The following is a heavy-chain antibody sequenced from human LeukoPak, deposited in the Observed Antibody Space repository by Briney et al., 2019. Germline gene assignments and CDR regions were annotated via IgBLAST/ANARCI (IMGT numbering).Heavy chain of an antibody. CDR2: IYHSGST. D-gene: IGHD3-10*01. Sequence: SETLSLTCTVSGVSISSSNSCWSWIRQSPGKGLEWIGYIYHSGSTKYNPSLKSRVTISVDTSKKQFSLKLSSVTAADTAVYYCARDGYGGVDYWGQGTLVTVSS. CDR3: ARDGYGGVDY. V-gene: IGHV4-61*01. CDR1: GVSISSSNSC. J-gene: IGHJ4*02.